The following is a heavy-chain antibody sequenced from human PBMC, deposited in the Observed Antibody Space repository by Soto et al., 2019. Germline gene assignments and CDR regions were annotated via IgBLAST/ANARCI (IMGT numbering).Heavy chain of an antibody. V-gene: IGHV1-8*01. CDR2: MNPNSGDT. D-gene: IGHD3-3*01. CDR3: ARGRDYAFWNVLTWFDP. J-gene: IGHJ5*02. CDR1: GYTFTTYD. Sequence: QVQLVQSGAEVQKPGASVKVSCKASGYTFTTYDINWVRQATGQGLEWMGWMNPNSGDTGYAEKFQGRVTMTRNTAINTAYMELSSLTSEDTAVYYCARGRDYAFWNVLTWFDPWGQGTLVTVSS.